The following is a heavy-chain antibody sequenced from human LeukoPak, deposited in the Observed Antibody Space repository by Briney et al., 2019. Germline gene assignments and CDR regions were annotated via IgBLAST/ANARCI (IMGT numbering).Heavy chain of an antibody. J-gene: IGHJ4*02. V-gene: IGHV3-7*04. Sequence: QPGGSLRLSCAASGFTFSSYWMTWVRQAPGKGLQWVANIKQDGSVKNYVDSVKGRFTISRDNAENTVSLQMNSLRAEDTAVYYCARGAYSSIYWGQGTLVTVSS. CDR2: IKQDGSVK. CDR1: GFTFSSYW. D-gene: IGHD6-13*01. CDR3: ARGAYSSIY.